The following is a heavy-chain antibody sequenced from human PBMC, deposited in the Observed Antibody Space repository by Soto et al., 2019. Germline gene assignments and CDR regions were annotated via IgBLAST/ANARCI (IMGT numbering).Heavy chain of an antibody. CDR1: GFTFSSYA. CDR2: ISGSGGST. V-gene: IGHV3-23*01. J-gene: IGHJ4*02. CDR3: ARSEYDFWSGYYPY. Sequence: EVQLLESGGGLVQPGGSLRLSCAASGFTFSSYAMSWVRQAPGKGLEWVSAISGSGGSTYYADSVKGRFTISRDNSKNTLDLQMNSLRAEDTAVYYCARSEYDFWSGYYPYWGQGTLVTVSS. D-gene: IGHD3-3*01.